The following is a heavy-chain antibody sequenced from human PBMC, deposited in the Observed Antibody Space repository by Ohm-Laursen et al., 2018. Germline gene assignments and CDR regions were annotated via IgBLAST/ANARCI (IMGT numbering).Heavy chain of an antibody. CDR1: GDIFSSYA. CDR2: IIPIFGTP. V-gene: IGHV1-69*05. CDR3: VRGCLGGSCYTFDY. Sequence: GSSVKVSCKVSGDIFSSYAIHWVRQAPGQGLEYLGGIIPIFGTPDYAQSFQGRVTITTGDSTSTAYMELSSLRSGDTAIYYCVRGCLGGSCYTFDYWGQGTLLTVSS. J-gene: IGHJ4*02. D-gene: IGHD2-15*01.